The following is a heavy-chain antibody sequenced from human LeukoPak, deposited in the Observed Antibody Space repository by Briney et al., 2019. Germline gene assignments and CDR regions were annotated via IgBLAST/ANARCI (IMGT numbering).Heavy chain of an antibody. CDR1: GYLFISYG. CDR3: AKDLYSSSSGSEVFDI. Sequence: ASVKVSCKTSGYLFISYGINWVRQAPGQGLEWMGWISGHTGRATYAQKFQDRLTMTSDVPTTTAYMELTGLRFNDTAVYFCAKDLYSSSSGSEVFDIWGQGTRVTV. V-gene: IGHV1-18*01. J-gene: IGHJ3*02. D-gene: IGHD3-10*01. CDR2: ISGHTGRA.